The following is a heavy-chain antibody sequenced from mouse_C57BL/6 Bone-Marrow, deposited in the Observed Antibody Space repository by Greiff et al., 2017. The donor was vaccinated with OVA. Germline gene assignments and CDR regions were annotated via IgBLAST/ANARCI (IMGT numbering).Heavy chain of an antibody. Sequence: VQLQQSGAELVRPGASVKMSCKASGYTFTSYNMHWVKQTPRLGLEWIGAIYPGNGDTSYNQKFKGKATLTVDKSSSTAYMQLSSLTSEDSAVYFCARTGSNYVGYYFDYWGQGTTLTVSS. CDR1: GYTFTSYN. CDR3: ARTGSNYVGYYFDY. D-gene: IGHD2-5*01. CDR2: IYPGNGDT. V-gene: IGHV1-12*01. J-gene: IGHJ2*01.